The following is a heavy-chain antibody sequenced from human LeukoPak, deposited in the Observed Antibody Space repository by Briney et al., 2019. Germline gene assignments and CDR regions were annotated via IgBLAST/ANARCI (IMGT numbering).Heavy chain of an antibody. V-gene: IGHV3-21*01. CDR3: ARVYDVLTGGFDH. CDR2: ISRSMISI. Sequence: PGGSLRLSCASSGFTFRRYDMNWVRQAPGKGLEWVSFISRSMISIHYADSVQGRFTISRDNARNILYLQMNSLRAEDTAVYYCARVYDVLTGGFDHWGQGALVTVSS. CDR1: GFTFRRYD. J-gene: IGHJ4*02. D-gene: IGHD3-9*01.